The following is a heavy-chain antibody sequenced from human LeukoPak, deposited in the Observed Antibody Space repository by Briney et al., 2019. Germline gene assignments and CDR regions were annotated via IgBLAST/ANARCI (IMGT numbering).Heavy chain of an antibody. Sequence: PGGSLRLSCAASGLTVRSDYMSWVRQAPGKGLEWVSAISGSGGSTYCADSVKGRFTISRDNSKNTLYLQMNSLRAEDKAVYYCAKETGIFGVANGGDYFDYWGQGTLVTVSS. CDR3: AKETGIFGVANGGDYFDY. CDR1: GLTVRSDY. D-gene: IGHD3-3*01. V-gene: IGHV3-23*01. J-gene: IGHJ4*02. CDR2: ISGSGGST.